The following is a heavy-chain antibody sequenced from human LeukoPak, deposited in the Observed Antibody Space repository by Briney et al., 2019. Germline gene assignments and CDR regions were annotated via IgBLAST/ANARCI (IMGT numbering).Heavy chain of an antibody. V-gene: IGHV4-34*01. CDR2: INHSGST. CDR1: GGSFSGYY. J-gene: IGHJ4*02. CDR3: ARGKNFDY. Sequence: MSSETLSLTCAVYGGSFSGYYWSWIRQPPGKGLEWIGEINHSGSTNYNPSLKSRVTISVDTSKNQFSLKLSSVTAADTAVYYCARGKNFDYWGQGTLVTVSS.